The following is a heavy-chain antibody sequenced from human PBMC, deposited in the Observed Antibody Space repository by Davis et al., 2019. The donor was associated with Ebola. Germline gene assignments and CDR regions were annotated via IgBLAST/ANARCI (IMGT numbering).Heavy chain of an antibody. D-gene: IGHD5-12*01. Sequence: SVKVSCKAPGGTFSSYAISWVRQAPGQGLEWMGGIIPIYAKVQYSQKFQGRVTITADESTSTAYMELSSLRSEDTGLYFCAREIGKVATIGLLGFDPWGQGTLVTVSS. CDR1: GGTFSSYA. CDR2: IIPIYAKV. J-gene: IGHJ5*02. V-gene: IGHV1-69*13. CDR3: AREIGKVATIGLLGFDP.